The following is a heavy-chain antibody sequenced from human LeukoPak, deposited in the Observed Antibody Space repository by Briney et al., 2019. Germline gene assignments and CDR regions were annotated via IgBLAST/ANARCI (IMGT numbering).Heavy chain of an antibody. CDR2: IYHSGST. D-gene: IGHD3-22*01. J-gene: IGHJ6*03. CDR3: ASQHYYYDSSGYYYYYYYMDV. Sequence: PSETLSLTCTVSGYSISSGYYWGWIRQPPGKGLEWIGSIYHSGSTYYNPSLKSRVTISVDTSKNQFSLQLSSVTAADTAVYYCASQHYYYDSSGYYYYYYYMDVWGKGTTVTVSS. V-gene: IGHV4-38-2*02. CDR1: GYSISSGYY.